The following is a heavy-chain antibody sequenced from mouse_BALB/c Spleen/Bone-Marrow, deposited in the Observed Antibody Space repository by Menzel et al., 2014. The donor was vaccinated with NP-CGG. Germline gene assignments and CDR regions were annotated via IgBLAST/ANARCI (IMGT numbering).Heavy chain of an antibody. CDR3: ARDENVGIYWYFDV. J-gene: IGHJ1*01. CDR2: IRNKANGYTT. CDR1: GFTFTDYY. Sequence: EVKVVESGGGSVQPGGSLRLSCATSGFTFTDYYMSWVRQPPGKALERLGFIRNKANGYTTEYSASVKGRFTISRDNSQRILYLQMNTLRAEDSATYYCARDENVGIYWYFDVWGAGTTVIVSS. V-gene: IGHV7-3*02.